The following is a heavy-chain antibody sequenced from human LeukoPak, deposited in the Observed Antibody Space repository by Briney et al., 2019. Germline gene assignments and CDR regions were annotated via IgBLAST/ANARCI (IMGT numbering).Heavy chain of an antibody. D-gene: IGHD3-22*01. CDR2: IIPILGIA. CDR1: GYTFTSYG. Sequence: GASVKVSCKASGYTFTSYGISWVRQAPGQGLEWMGRIIPILGIANYAQKFQGRVTITADKSTSTAYMELSSLRSEDTAVYYCARDRYYYDSSGYPTPNWFDPWGQGTLVTVSS. CDR3: ARDRYYYDSSGYPTPNWFDP. V-gene: IGHV1-69*04. J-gene: IGHJ5*02.